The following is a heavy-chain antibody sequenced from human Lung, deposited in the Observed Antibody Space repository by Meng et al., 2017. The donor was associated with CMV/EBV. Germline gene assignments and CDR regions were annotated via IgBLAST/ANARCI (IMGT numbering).Heavy chain of an antibody. D-gene: IGHD3-22*01. CDR1: AYTFTGYY. CDR3: ARGSYYYDSSGPFDP. CDR2: INANSGGT. V-gene: IGHV1-2*02. Sequence: SXXVSXXAFAYTFTGYYLHWVRQAPGQGLEWMGWINANSGGTNYAQKFQGRVTMTRDTAIGTAYMSLSRLRSDDTAVYYCARGSYYYDSSGPFDPWGQGXLVTVPQ. J-gene: IGHJ5*02.